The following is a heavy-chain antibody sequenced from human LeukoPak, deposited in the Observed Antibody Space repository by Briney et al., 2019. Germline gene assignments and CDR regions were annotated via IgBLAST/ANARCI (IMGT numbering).Heavy chain of an antibody. J-gene: IGHJ6*02. CDR3: AKAVWFGEFDYYFFGLDV. Sequence: PGGSLRLSCAAFGFTFSSYAMGWVRQAPGKGLEWVSAISGSGGDTYYADSVKGRFTFSRDNSKNTLYLQMNSPRPEDTALYYCAKAVWFGEFDYYFFGLDVWGQGTTVTVSS. V-gene: IGHV3-23*01. D-gene: IGHD3-10*01. CDR2: ISGSGGDT. CDR1: GFTFSSYA.